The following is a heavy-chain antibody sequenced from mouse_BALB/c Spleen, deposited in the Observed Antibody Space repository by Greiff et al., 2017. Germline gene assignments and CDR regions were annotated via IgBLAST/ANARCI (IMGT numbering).Heavy chain of an antibody. CDR1: GYSITSDYA. J-gene: IGHJ3*01. CDR3: VGGYDWFAY. V-gene: IGHV3-2*02. D-gene: IGHD2-2*01. Sequence: VQLQQSGPGLVKPSQSLSLTCTVTGYSITSDYAWNWIRQFPGNKLEWMGYISYSGSTSYNPSLKSRISITRDTSKNQFFLQLNSVTTEDTATYYCVGGYDWFAYWGQGTLVTVSA. CDR2: ISYSGST.